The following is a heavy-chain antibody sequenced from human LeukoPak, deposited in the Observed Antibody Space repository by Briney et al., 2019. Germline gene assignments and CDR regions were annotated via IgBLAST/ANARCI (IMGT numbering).Heavy chain of an antibody. V-gene: IGHV3-15*01. CDR3: TTERFLEWDNRCHL. J-gene: IGHJ5*02. D-gene: IGHD3-3*01. CDR1: GFTFSNAW. Sequence: GGSLRLSCAASGFTFSNAWMSWVRQAPGKGLEWVGRIKSKTDAGTTVYAAPVKGRFPISRDDSKNTLYLQMNSLKTEDTAVYYCTTERFLEWDNRCHLWGQGTLVSVSS. CDR2: IKSKTDAGTT.